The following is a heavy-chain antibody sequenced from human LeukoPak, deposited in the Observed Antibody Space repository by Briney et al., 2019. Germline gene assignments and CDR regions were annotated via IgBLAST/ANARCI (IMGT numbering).Heavy chain of an antibody. CDR2: IYSGGST. Sequence: GGSLRLSCAASGFTVSSNYMSWVRQAPGKGLEWVSVIYSGGSTYYADSVKGRFTISRDNSKNTLYLQMNSLRAEDTAVYYCARVGGHDYGDYGSDYWGQGPLVIVSS. D-gene: IGHD4-17*01. CDR3: ARVGGHDYGDYGSDY. CDR1: GFTVSSNY. J-gene: IGHJ4*02. V-gene: IGHV3-53*01.